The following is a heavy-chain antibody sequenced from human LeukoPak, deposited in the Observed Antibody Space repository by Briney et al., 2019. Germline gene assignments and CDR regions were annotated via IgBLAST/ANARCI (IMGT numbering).Heavy chain of an antibody. D-gene: IGHD3-10*01. V-gene: IGHV4-59*01. CDR1: GGSISSYY. CDR3: ANDGSGSYRKN. J-gene: IGHJ4*02. Sequence: SETLSLTCTVSGGSISSYYWSWIRQPPGKGLEWIGYIYYSGSTNYNPSLKSRVTISIDRSKNQFSLKLSSVIAADTAVYYCANDGSGSYRKNWGQGTLVTVSS. CDR2: IYYSGST.